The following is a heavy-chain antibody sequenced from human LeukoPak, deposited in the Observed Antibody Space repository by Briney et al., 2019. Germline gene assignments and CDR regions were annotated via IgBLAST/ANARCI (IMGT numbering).Heavy chain of an antibody. CDR2: INPNSGGT. J-gene: IGHJ6*02. Sequence: ASVKVSCKASGYTFTGYYMHWVRQAPGQGLEWMGWINPNSGGTNYAQKFQGRVTMTRDTSISTAYMELSRLRPDDTAVYYCARVCEYSITPGDYYYGMDVWGQGTTVTVSS. D-gene: IGHD6-6*01. V-gene: IGHV1-2*02. CDR1: GYTFTGYY. CDR3: ARVCEYSITPGDYYYGMDV.